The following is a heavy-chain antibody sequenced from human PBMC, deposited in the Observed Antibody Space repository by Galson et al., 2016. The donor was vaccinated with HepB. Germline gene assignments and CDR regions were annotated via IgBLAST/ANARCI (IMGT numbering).Heavy chain of an antibody. CDR3: ATHTTRDDYQ. D-gene: IGHD1-1*01. CDR2: ISSGGRYI. CDR1: RFTFSNYS. V-gene: IGHV3-21*01. Sequence: SLRLSCAVSRFTFSNYSMNCVRQAPGKGLEWVSFISSGGRYIYYADSVKGRFTISRDNAKNSLYLHMKSLRAEDTAIYYCATHTTRDDYQWGQGTLVTVSS. J-gene: IGHJ4*02.